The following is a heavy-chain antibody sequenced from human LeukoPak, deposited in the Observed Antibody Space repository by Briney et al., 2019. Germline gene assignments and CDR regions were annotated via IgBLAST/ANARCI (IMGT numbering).Heavy chain of an antibody. CDR2: IWPGDSDT. CDR1: GHTFINYW. Sequence: GESLKISCKGSGHTFINYWIAWVRQMPGKGLEWMGIIWPGDSDTRYSPSFQGQVTISVDKPISTAYLQWSSLKASDTAMYYCARRLQNWNDRGRAFDIWGQGTMVTVSS. J-gene: IGHJ3*02. D-gene: IGHD1-1*01. V-gene: IGHV5-51*01. CDR3: ARRLQNWNDRGRAFDI.